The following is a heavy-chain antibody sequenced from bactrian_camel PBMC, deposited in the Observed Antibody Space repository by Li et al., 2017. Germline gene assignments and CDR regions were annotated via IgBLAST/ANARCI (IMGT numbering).Heavy chain of an antibody. J-gene: IGHJ4*01. Sequence: LVESGGGSVETGGALRLSCTAPGFTSNNCGMDWYRQAAGNQREWVSRISTDGSTSYADSVKGRFTISQDNAENTVYLQMNNLKPDDTALYYCAATPAGSGGYCPHSGYQLRGRGTQVTVS. D-gene: IGHD2*01. CDR2: ISTDGST. CDR3: AATPAGSGGYCPHSGYQL. CDR1: GFTSNNCG. V-gene: IGHV3S53*01.